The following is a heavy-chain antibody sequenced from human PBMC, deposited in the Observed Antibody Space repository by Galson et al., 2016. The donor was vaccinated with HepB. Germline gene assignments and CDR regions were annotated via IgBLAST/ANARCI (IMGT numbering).Heavy chain of an antibody. V-gene: IGHV4-39*01. J-gene: IGHJ4*02. D-gene: IGHD2-21*02. CDR3: ATSRVTGGRPFNY. Sequence: SETLSLTCNVSGVSISSSYYYWGWIRQPPGQGLEWIGNMHYSGSSYYNPSLRSRVTISVGTSKNQFSLKLSSVTVADTAVFYCATSRVTGGRPFNYWGQGTLVTVSS. CDR2: MHYSGSS. CDR1: GVSISSSYYY.